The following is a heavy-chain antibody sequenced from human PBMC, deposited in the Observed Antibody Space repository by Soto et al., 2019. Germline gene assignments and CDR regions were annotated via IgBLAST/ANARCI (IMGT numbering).Heavy chain of an antibody. CDR1: GGSFSGYY. CDR3: ARIAYCGGDCSIVEDY. CDR2: INHSGST. J-gene: IGHJ4*02. V-gene: IGHV4-34*01. Sequence: QVQLQQWGAGLLKPSETLSLTCAVYGGSFSGYYWSWIRQPPGKGLEWIGEINHSGSTNYNPSLKSRVTISVDTSKNQFSLKLSSVTAADTAVYYCARIAYCGGDCSIVEDYLGQGTLVTVSS. D-gene: IGHD2-21*02.